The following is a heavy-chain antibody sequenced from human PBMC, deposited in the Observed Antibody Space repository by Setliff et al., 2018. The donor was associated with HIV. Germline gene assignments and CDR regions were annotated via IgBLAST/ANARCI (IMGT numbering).Heavy chain of an antibody. D-gene: IGHD3-22*01. J-gene: IGHJ1*01. CDR1: GFTVSSVY. CDR2: IYDDGST. V-gene: IGHV3-53*01. Sequence: PWGALRLSCAASGFTVSSVYMRWVRQAPGKGLEWVSVIYDDGSTYYADSVKGRFTISRDNSENTVYLKMNSLRAEDTALYYCAKECVDYYDSSVKRGYLQHWGQGTLVTVSS. CDR3: AKECVDYYDSSVKRGYLQH.